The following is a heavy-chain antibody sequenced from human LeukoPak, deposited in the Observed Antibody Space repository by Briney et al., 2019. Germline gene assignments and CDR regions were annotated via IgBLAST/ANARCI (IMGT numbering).Heavy chain of an antibody. CDR3: AKSRGDIRPDALDV. D-gene: IGHD4-17*01. V-gene: IGHV3-21*01. CDR1: GFTLSYYN. Sequence: GGSLRLSCAASGFTLSYYNMNWVRQAPGKGLEWVSSISARSNSIYYGDSVKGRFTISRDNAKNSLYLQMNSVRAEDTAVYYCAKSRGDIRPDALDVWGQGTMVIVSS. CDR2: ISARSNSI. J-gene: IGHJ3*01.